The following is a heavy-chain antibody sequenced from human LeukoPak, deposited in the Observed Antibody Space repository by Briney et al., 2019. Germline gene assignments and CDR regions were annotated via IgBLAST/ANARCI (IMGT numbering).Heavy chain of an antibody. J-gene: IGHJ5*02. V-gene: IGHV4-4*07. Sequence: PSETLSLTCTVSGGSISSYYWSWIRQPAGKGLEWIGRIYTSGSTNYNPSLKSRVTMSVDTSKNQFSLKLSSVTAADTAVYYCARSYYYGSGSPNWFDPWGQGTLVTVSS. CDR2: IYTSGST. CDR3: ARSYYYGSGSPNWFDP. CDR1: GGSISSYY. D-gene: IGHD3-10*01.